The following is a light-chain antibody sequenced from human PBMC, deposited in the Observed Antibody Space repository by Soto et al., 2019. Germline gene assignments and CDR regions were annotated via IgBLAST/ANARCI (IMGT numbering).Light chain of an antibody. CDR2: DAS. CDR3: QQRSNWPPT. CDR1: QSVSSY. Sequence: EMVLTQSPATRSLSPGERATLSCRASQSVSSYLAWYQQKPGQAPRLLIYDASNRATGIPARFSGSGSGTAFSLTISSLEPEDFAVYYCQQRSNWPPTFGGGTKVDIK. J-gene: IGKJ4*01. V-gene: IGKV3-11*01.